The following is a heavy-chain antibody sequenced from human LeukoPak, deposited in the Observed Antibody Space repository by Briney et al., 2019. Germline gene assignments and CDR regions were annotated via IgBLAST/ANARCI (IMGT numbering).Heavy chain of an antibody. CDR1: GGSISSTTYY. D-gene: IGHD2-15*01. Sequence: SETLSLTCSVSGGSISSTTYYWGWIRQPPGKGLEWVGSIYLGGSTYHNPSLKSRVTISPDTSRNQFSLRLSSVTAADTAVYYCARDHCSGGSCYPGWFDPWGQGTLVTVSS. CDR3: ARDHCSGGSCYPGWFDP. CDR2: IYLGGST. J-gene: IGHJ5*02. V-gene: IGHV4-39*07.